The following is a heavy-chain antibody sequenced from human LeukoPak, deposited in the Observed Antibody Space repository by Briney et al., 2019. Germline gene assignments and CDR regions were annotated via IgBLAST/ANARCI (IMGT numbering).Heavy chain of an antibody. CDR3: VRGNVKHYHSVADEYYYYMDV. CDR2: ISYSGTP. J-gene: IGHJ6*03. D-gene: IGHD6-19*01. V-gene: IGHV4-34*01. Sequence: SETLSLTCGVCGDSFSGFYWTWVRQAPGKGLEWIGEISYSGTPRYNPSLNSRITITLDTSKKQISLNLSPVTAADTAVYYCVRGNVKHYHSVADEYYYYMDVWGKGTAVIVTS. CDR1: GDSFSGFY.